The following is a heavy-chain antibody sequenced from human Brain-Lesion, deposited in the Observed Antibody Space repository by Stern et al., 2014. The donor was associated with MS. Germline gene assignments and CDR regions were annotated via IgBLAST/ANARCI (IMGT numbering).Heavy chain of an antibody. CDR1: GFTFSNYW. CDR3: ARGERWFDS. V-gene: IGHV3-74*02. J-gene: IGHJ5*01. Sequence: EVQLVESGGGLAKPGGSLRLSCAAYGFTFSNYWVHWVRQAPGQGLVWVSRVNNDGRRTSYADSVKGRFTMSRDNAKNTLYLQMNSLRVEDTAIYYCARGERWFDSWGQGTLVTVSS. CDR2: VNNDGRRT. D-gene: IGHD3-10*01.